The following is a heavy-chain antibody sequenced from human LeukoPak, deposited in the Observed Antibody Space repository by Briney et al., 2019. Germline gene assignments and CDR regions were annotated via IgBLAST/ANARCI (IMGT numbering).Heavy chain of an antibody. D-gene: IGHD1-26*01. J-gene: IGHJ4*02. CDR2: IKQDGSEK. V-gene: IGHV3-7*01. CDR1: GFTFSSYW. CDR3: ARDIIVGANPLHY. Sequence: GGSLRLSCAASGFTFSSYWMSWVRQAPGKGLEWVANIKQDGSEKYYADSVKGRFTISRDNAKNSLYLQMNSLRAEDTAVYYCARDIIVGANPLHYWGQGTLVTVSS.